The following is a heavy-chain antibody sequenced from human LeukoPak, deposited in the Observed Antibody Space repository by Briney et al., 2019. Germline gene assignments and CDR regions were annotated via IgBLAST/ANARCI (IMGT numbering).Heavy chain of an antibody. CDR2: INHSGST. CDR3: ARVGPGDITMPVGIY. CDR1: GGSFSGYY. J-gene: IGHJ4*02. V-gene: IGHV4-34*01. Sequence: SETLSLTCAVYGGSFSGYYWSWIRQPPGKGLEWIGEINHSGSTNYNPSLKSRVTISVDTSKNQFSLKLSSVTAADTAVYYCARVGPGDITMPVGIYWGQGTLVTVSS. D-gene: IGHD3-22*01.